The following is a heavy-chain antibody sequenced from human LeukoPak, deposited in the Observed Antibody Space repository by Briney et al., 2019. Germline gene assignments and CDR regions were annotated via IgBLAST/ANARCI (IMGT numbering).Heavy chain of an antibody. Sequence: GGSLRLSCAASGFTFSSYGVHWVRLAPGKGLEWVAVISYDGSNKYYADSVKGRFTISRDNSKNTLYLQMNSLRAEDTAVYYCAKGGGYCSSTSCSSGHWGQGTLVTVSS. V-gene: IGHV3-30*18. CDR3: AKGGGYCSSTSCSSGH. CDR2: ISYDGSNK. J-gene: IGHJ4*02. CDR1: GFTFSSYG. D-gene: IGHD2-2*01.